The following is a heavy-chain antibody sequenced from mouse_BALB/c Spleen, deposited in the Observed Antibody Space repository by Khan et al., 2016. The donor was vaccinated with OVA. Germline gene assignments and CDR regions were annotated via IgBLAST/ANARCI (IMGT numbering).Heavy chain of an antibody. CDR1: GFSLSRYN. CDR3: ARTYYRYDGYYAVDY. V-gene: IGHV2-6-4*01. CDR2: IWDGGST. J-gene: IGHJ4*01. D-gene: IGHD2-14*01. Sequence: QVQLKESGPGPVAPSQSLSITCTVSGFSLSRYNIHWVRQPPGKGLEWLGMIWDGGSTDYNSVLKSRLSISKDNSKSQVFLKMNSLQTDDTAMYXCARTYYRYDGYYAVDYWGQGTSVTVSS.